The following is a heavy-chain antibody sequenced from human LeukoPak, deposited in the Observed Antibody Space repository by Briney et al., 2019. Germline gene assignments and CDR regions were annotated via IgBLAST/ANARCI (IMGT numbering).Heavy chain of an antibody. D-gene: IGHD3-9*01. CDR2: INHSGST. CDR3: ARGIPVLRYFRPVNWFDP. V-gene: IGHV4-34*01. CDR1: GGSFSGYY. Sequence: PSETLSLTCAVYGGSFSGYYWSWIRQPPGKGLEWIGEINHSGSTNYNPSLKSRVTISVDTSKNQLSLKLSSVTAADTAVYYCARGIPVLRYFRPVNWFDPWGQGTLVTVSS. J-gene: IGHJ5*02.